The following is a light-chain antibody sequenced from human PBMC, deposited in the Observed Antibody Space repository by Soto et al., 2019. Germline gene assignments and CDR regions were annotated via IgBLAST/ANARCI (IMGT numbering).Light chain of an antibody. V-gene: IGLV2-11*01. Sequence: QSALTQPRSVSGSPGQSVTISCTGTSSDVGYYSYVSWFQQHPGKAPKLMIYDVSKRPSGVPDRFSGSKSGNTASLTISGLQAEDEADYYCQSYDSSLSAYVFASGTKVTVL. CDR1: SSDVGYYSY. J-gene: IGLJ1*01. CDR2: DVS. CDR3: QSYDSSLSAYV.